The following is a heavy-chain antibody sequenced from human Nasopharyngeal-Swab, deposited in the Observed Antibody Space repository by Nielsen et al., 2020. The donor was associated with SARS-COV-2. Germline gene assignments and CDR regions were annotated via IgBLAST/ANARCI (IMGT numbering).Heavy chain of an antibody. CDR1: GLSVSSNY. J-gene: IGHJ4*02. CDR2: IYPGGST. D-gene: IGHD5-24*01. CDR3: ARVLDGYNGFDY. Sequence: GESLKISCAASGLSVSSNYMSWVRQAPAKGLEWVSIIYPGGSTYYADSVKGRFTISRDSSRNTLYLQMNSLTAEDTAVYYCARVLDGYNGFDYWGQGTLVTVSS. V-gene: IGHV3-53*01.